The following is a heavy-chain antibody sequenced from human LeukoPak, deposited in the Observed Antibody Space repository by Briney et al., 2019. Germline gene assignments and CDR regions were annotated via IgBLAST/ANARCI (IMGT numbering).Heavy chain of an antibody. V-gene: IGHV1-46*01. D-gene: IGHD4-23*01. J-gene: IGHJ3*02. CDR2: INPSGGST. CDR3: ARDGYGGNPGGI. CDR1: GYTFTSYY. Sequence: ASVKVSCKPSGYTFTSYYMHWVRQAPGQGLEWMGIINPSGGSTSYAQKFQGRVTMTRDTSTSTVYMELSSLRSEDAAVYYCARDGYGGNPGGIWGQGTMVTVSS.